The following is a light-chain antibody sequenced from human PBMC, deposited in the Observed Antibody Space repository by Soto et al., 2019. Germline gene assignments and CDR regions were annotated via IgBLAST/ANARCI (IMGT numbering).Light chain of an antibody. J-gene: IGKJ2*01. V-gene: IGKV1-9*01. CDR3: QQLNSYPPYT. CDR1: HGISSY. CDR2: AAS. Sequence: DIQLTQSPSFLSASVGDRVTITCRSSHGISSYLAWYQQKPGKAPKLLIYAASTLQSGVPSRFSGSGSGTEFTLTISSLQPEDVATYYCQQLNSYPPYTFGQGTKLEIK.